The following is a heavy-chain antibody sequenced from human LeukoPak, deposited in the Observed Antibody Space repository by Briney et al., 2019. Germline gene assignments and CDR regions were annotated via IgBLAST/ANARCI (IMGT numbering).Heavy chain of an antibody. V-gene: IGHV3-21*01. CDR2: ISSSSSYI. CDR3: ARDLYSTTPMATVTNWFDP. D-gene: IGHD4-17*01. J-gene: IGHJ5*02. Sequence: PGGSLRLSCAASGFTFSSYSMNWVRQAPGGGLEWVSSISSSSSYIYYADSVKGRFTISRDNSKNTLYLQMNSLRAEDTAVYYCARDLYSTTPMATVTNWFDPWGQGTLVTVSS. CDR1: GFTFSSYS.